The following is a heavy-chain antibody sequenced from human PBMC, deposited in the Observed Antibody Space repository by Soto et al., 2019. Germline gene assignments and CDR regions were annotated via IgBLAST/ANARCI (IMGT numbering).Heavy chain of an antibody. D-gene: IGHD3-10*01. CDR1: GFTVSDHG. CDR2: ISYSGIDK. CDR3: ASGEVRKSHDTRFDY. V-gene: IGHV3-30*03. J-gene: IGHJ4*02. Sequence: QLVASGGGGVQPGRSLRLSCAASGFTVSDHGIQWVRQAPGKGLEWVSDISYSGIDKWYADSVKSLFTISRDNNRDTVYLQMNGLRPEDTAVHSCASGEVRKSHDTRFDYWGQGTLVTVSS.